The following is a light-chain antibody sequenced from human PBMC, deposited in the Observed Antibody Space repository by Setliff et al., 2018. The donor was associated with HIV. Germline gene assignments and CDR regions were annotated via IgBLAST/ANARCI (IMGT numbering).Light chain of an antibody. Sequence: DIVMTPDSLAVSLGERATINCKTGQNVLNSANNKDYLAWYQQKPGQPPNLLIYWASTRKSGVPDRFSDSGSGTDFTLTISSLQAEDVAIYYCQQNYSPPRTFGQGTKVDI. CDR3: QQNYSPPRT. CDR1: QNVLNSANNKDY. V-gene: IGKV4-1*01. CDR2: WAS. J-gene: IGKJ1*01.